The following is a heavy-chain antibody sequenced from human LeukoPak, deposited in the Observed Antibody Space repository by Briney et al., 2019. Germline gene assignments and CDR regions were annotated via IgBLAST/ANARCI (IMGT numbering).Heavy chain of an antibody. V-gene: IGHV1-18*04. Sequence: ASVKVSCKASRYTFSGYYIHWVRQAPGQGLEWMGWISIYNGNIKYAQKLQGRVTMTTDTSTSTAYMELRSLKSDDTAVYYCARAPTWELSHYYNYYYMDVWGKGTTVTVSS. D-gene: IGHD1-26*01. CDR2: ISIYNGNI. J-gene: IGHJ6*03. CDR1: RYTFSGYY. CDR3: ARAPTWELSHYYNYYYMDV.